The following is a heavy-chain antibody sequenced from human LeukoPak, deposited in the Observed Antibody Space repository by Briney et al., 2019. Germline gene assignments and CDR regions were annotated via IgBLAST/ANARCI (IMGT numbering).Heavy chain of an antibody. CDR3: ARVPHYYDSGTYLLDY. V-gene: IGHV3-7*01. CDR2: IKQDGSEK. CDR1: GLIFSSYG. J-gene: IGHJ4*02. D-gene: IGHD3-10*01. Sequence: GGPLRLSGAALGLIFSSYGLSGVRRAPGKGWEWWPNIKQDGSEKYYVDSVKGRFTISRDNAKNSLYLQMNSLRAEDTAVYYCARVPHYYDSGTYLLDYWGQGTLVTVSS.